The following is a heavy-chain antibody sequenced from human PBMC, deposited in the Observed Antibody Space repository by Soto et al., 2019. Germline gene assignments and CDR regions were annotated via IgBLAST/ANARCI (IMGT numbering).Heavy chain of an antibody. J-gene: IGHJ6*03. CDR2: MNPNSGNT. Sequence: ASVKVSCKASGYTFTSYDINWVRQATGQGLEWMGWMNPNSGNTGYAQKFQGRVTMTRNTSISTAYMELSSLRSEDTAVYYCARGRPQAHPFYYYYYYYMDVWGKGTTVTVSS. D-gene: IGHD3-3*01. V-gene: IGHV1-8*01. CDR1: GYTFTSYD. CDR3: ARGRPQAHPFYYYYYYYMDV.